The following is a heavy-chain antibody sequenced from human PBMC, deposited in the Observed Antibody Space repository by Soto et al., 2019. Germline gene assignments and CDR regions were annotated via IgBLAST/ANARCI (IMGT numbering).Heavy chain of an antibody. CDR2: ISGSGDTI. CDR3: ARSKYGDYASAFDI. CDR1: GFTFSSYD. V-gene: IGHV3-48*03. D-gene: IGHD4-17*01. Sequence: GGSLRLSCAASGFTFSSYDMNWVRQAPGKGLEWVSYISGSGDTIYYADSVKGRFTMSRDNAKNSLYLQVNSLRAEDTAVYYCARSKYGDYASAFDIWGQGTMLTVSS. J-gene: IGHJ3*02.